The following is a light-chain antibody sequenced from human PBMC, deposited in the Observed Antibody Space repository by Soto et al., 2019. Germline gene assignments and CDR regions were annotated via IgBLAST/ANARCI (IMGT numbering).Light chain of an antibody. CDR1: QSIGLA. J-gene: IGKJ5*01. Sequence: EIVLTQAPATLSLSPGERATLSCRASQSIGLAIAWYQHKPGQAPRLLIYDASNRATGVPARFSGSGSGTDFTLTVSSLEPEDFALYYCQQRSNWPPEITFGQGTRLEIK. V-gene: IGKV3-11*01. CDR3: QQRSNWPPEIT. CDR2: DAS.